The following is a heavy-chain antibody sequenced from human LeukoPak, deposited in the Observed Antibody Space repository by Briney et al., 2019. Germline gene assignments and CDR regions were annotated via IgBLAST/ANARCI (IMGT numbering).Heavy chain of an antibody. Sequence: SETLSLTCTVSGGSISSSSYYWGWIHQPPGKGLEWIGSIYYSGSTYYNPSLKSRVTISVDTSKNQFSLKLSSVTAADTAVYYCARGGYYYYYGMDVWGQGTTVTVSS. CDR1: GGSISSSSYY. D-gene: IGHD3-10*01. CDR3: ARGGYYYYYGMDV. CDR2: IYYSGST. V-gene: IGHV4-39*07. J-gene: IGHJ6*02.